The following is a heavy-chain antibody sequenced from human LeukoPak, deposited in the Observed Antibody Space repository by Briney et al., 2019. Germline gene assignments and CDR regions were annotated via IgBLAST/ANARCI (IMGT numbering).Heavy chain of an antibody. CDR3: ARTYYYDSSGPDTFDI. J-gene: IGHJ3*02. Sequence: GGSLRLSCAASGFTFSSYEMNWVRQAPGKGLEWVSYISSSGSTIYYADSVKGRFTISRDNAKNSLYLQMNSLRAEDTAVYYCARTYYYDSSGPDTFDIWGQGSMVTVSS. CDR1: GFTFSSYE. V-gene: IGHV3-48*03. CDR2: ISSSGSTI. D-gene: IGHD3-22*01.